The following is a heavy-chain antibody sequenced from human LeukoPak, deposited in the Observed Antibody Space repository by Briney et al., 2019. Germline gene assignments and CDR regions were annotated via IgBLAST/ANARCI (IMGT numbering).Heavy chain of an antibody. CDR3: AAEIAVASGIVLDP. CDR1: GFTFTSSA. CDR2: IVVGSGNT. J-gene: IGHJ5*02. V-gene: IGHV1-58*02. Sequence: TVKVSCKASGFTFTSSAMQWVRQARGQRLEWIGWIVVGSGNTNYAQKFQERVTITRDMSTSTAYMELSSLRSEDTAVYYCAAEIAVASGIVLDPWGQGTLVTVSS. D-gene: IGHD6-19*01.